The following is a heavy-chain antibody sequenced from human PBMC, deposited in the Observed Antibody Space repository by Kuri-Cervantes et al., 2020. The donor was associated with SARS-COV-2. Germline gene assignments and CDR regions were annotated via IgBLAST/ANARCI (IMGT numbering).Heavy chain of an antibody. D-gene: IGHD3-22*01. CDR2: IYYSGST. CDR1: GVSVGSSRYY. Sequence: ESLKISCTVSGVSVGSSRYYWGWIRQPPGKGLEWLGTIYYSGSTCYNPSLKSRVTISVDTSWNQFSLKLSSVTASDTAVYYCATSYYYDSSGYYGWFDPWGQGVLVTVSS. J-gene: IGHJ5*02. V-gene: IGHV4-39*01. CDR3: ATSYYYDSSGYYGWFDP.